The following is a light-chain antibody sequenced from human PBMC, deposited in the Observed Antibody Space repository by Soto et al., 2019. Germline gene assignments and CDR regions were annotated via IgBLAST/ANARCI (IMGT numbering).Light chain of an antibody. Sequence: DIQMTQSPSTLSGSVGDRVTITCRASQTISSWLAWYQQKPGKAPKLLIYKASTLKGGVPARFSGSGSETDFTLTISSLEPEDFAVYYCQHRMNWPLTFGQATRLQIK. J-gene: IGKJ5*01. CDR1: QTISSW. V-gene: IGKV1-5*03. CDR3: QHRMNWPLT. CDR2: KAS.